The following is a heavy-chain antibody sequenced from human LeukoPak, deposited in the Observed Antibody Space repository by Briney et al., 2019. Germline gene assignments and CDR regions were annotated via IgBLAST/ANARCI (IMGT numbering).Heavy chain of an antibody. Sequence: GGSLRLSCAASGFTFSSYDMHWVRQAPGKGLEWVAYIQYDGSNEQYAHSVKGRFRISRDSSKNILYLQMNSLRAEDTAVYYCAKDRCSNGIGCYYYYMDVWGKGTTVTISS. CDR2: IQYDGSNE. CDR1: GFTFSSYD. CDR3: AKDRCSNGIGCYYYYMDV. J-gene: IGHJ6*03. V-gene: IGHV3-30*02. D-gene: IGHD2-8*01.